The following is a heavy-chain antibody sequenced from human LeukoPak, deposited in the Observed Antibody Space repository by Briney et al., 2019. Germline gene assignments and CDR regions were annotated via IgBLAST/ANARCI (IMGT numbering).Heavy chain of an antibody. CDR1: GYTFSNYW. CDR3: ARSYPNYYDSSGYLDY. Sequence: GESLKISCKASGYTFSNYWIGWVRQMPGKGLEWMGIIYPGDSDTRYSPSFQGQVTISADKSISTAYLQWSSLKASDTAMYYCARSYPNYYDSSGYLDYWGQGTLVTVSS. D-gene: IGHD3-22*01. V-gene: IGHV5-51*01. CDR2: IYPGDSDT. J-gene: IGHJ4*02.